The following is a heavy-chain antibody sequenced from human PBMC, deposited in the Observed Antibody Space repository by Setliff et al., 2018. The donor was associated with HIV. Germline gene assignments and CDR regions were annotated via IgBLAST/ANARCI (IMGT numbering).Heavy chain of an antibody. CDR1: GGSVSSYH. CDR3: ARAMGANWSYYYYMDV. CDR2: LYYSGST. D-gene: IGHD1-26*01. Sequence: SETLSLTCTVSGGSVSSYHWTWIRQPPGKGLEWIGYLYYSGSTYYNPSLKSRVTISIDTSKKQLSLKLNSVIAADTAVYYCARAMGANWSYYYYMDVWGKGTTVTVSS. V-gene: IGHV4-59*02. J-gene: IGHJ6*03.